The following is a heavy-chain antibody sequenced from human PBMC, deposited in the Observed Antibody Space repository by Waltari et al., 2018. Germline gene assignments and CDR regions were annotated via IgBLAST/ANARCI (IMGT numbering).Heavy chain of an antibody. CDR1: GGSISSYY. CDR3: ARVGGSYLFDY. V-gene: IGHV4-59*01. D-gene: IGHD1-26*01. J-gene: IGHJ4*02. Sequence: QVQLQESGPGLVKPSETLSLTCTVSGGSISSYYWSWIRQPPGKGLEWIGYIYYSGSTNYNPSIKSRVTISVDTSKNQFSLKLSSVTAADTAVYYCARVGGSYLFDYWGQGTLVTVSS. CDR2: IYYSGST.